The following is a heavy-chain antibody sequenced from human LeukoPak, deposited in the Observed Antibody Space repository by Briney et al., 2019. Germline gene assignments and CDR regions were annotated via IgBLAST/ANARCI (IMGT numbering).Heavy chain of an antibody. CDR1: GDSISSYY. V-gene: IGHV4-59*08. CDR2: IYYSGST. D-gene: IGHD6-13*01. Sequence: SETLSLTCTVSGDSISSYYWSWIRQPPGKGLEWIGYIYYSGSTNYNPSLKSRVTISVDTSKNQFSLKLSSVAAADTAVYYCARRSSSTNWYFDLWGRGTLVTVSS. J-gene: IGHJ2*01. CDR3: ARRSSSTNWYFDL.